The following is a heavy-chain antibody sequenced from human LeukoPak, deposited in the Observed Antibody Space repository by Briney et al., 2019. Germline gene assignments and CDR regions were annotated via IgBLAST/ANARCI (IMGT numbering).Heavy chain of an antibody. D-gene: IGHD6-25*01. CDR2: IYHSGST. CDR1: GGSISSSNW. J-gene: IGHJ6*02. CDR3: SAHALTQDHASSGYYYYGMDV. Sequence: SGTLSLTCAVSGGSISSSNWWSWVRQPPGKGLEWIGEIYHSGSTNYNPSLKSRVTISVDKSKNQFSLKLSSVTAADTAVYYCSAHALTQDHASSGYYYYGMDVWGQGTTVTVSS. V-gene: IGHV4-4*02.